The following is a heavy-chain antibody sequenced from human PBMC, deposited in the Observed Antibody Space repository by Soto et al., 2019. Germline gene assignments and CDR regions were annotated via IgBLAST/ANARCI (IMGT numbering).Heavy chain of an antibody. J-gene: IGHJ5*02. V-gene: IGHV3-30*19. CDR1: GFTFSSYG. D-gene: IGHD3-9*01. Sequence: QVQLVESGGGVVQPGRSLRLSCAASGFTFSSYGMHWVRQAPGKGLEWVAVIWYDGSNKYYADSVKGRFTISRDNSKNTLYLQMNSLRAEDTAVYYCARDGPYYDILTGSNWFDPWGQGTLVTVSS. CDR3: ARDGPYYDILTGSNWFDP. CDR2: IWYDGSNK.